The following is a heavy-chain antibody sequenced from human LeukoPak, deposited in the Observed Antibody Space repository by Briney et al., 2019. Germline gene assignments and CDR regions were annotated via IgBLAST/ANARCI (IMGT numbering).Heavy chain of an antibody. D-gene: IGHD3-10*01. CDR1: GFTFSSYA. J-gene: IGHJ4*02. V-gene: IGHV3-23*01. Sequence: GGALRLSCAACGFTFSSYAMSWVRQAPGKGLEWVSVISGSGGSTYSPNSVNGRFTISRDNSKNTLYLQMNSLRAEDTAVYYCAKDYYGSGSFDYFDYWGQGTLVTVSS. CDR3: AKDYYGSGSFDYFDY. CDR2: ISGSGGST.